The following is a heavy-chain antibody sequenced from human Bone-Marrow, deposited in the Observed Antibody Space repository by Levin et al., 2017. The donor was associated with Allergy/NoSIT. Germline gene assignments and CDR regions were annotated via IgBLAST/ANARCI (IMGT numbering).Heavy chain of an antibody. CDR1: GVSITSSADL. Sequence: SQTLSLTCSVLGVSITSSADLWAWIRQPPGKGLEWIATISSSGNIYYNPTLKSRLTTSLDTSENHFSLDLTSVTAADTAVYYCARFPSDTSRFDLWGQGLLVTVSS. D-gene: IGHD3-22*01. V-gene: IGHV4-39*02. CDR2: ISSSGNI. CDR3: ARFPSDTSRFDL. J-gene: IGHJ4*02.